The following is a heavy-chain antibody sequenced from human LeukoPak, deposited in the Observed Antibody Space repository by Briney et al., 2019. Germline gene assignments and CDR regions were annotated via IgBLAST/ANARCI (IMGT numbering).Heavy chain of an antibody. V-gene: IGHV3-48*03. J-gene: IGHJ4*02. CDR1: GVTFSSNE. CDR3: ARTLVGATN. CDR2: ISSSGSSI. Sequence: GGSLRLSCAASGVTFSSNEMNWVRQAPGKGPEWVSYISSSGSSIYYADSVKGRFTISRDNAKNSLYLQMSSLRAEDTAVYYCARTLVGATNWGQGTLVTVSS. D-gene: IGHD1-26*01.